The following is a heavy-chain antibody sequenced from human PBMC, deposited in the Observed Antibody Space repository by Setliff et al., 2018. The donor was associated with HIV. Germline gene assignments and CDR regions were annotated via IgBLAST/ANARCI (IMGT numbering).Heavy chain of an antibody. CDR3: ARGYPGIAVAGLSYYYYYYMDV. V-gene: IGHV4-59*01. Sequence: SETLSLTCTVSGGSIRNYYWSWIRQPPGKGLEWIGYIYYSGSSNYNPSLKSRVTISVDTSKNQFSLKLSSVTAADTAVYYCARGYPGIAVAGLSYYYYYYMDVWGKGTTVTVSS. D-gene: IGHD6-19*01. J-gene: IGHJ6*03. CDR1: GGSIRNYY. CDR2: IYYSGSS.